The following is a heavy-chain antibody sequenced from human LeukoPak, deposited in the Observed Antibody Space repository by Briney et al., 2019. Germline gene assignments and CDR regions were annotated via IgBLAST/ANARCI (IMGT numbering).Heavy chain of an antibody. V-gene: IGHV1-46*01. CDR1: GYTFTSYY. J-gene: IGHJ6*02. Sequence: APVKVSCKASGYTFTSYYMHWVRQAPGQGLEWMGIINPSGGSTSYAQKFQGRVTMTRDTSTSTVYMELSSLRSEDTAVYYCAREVFWSGYPRYYYYYGMDVWGQGTTVTVSS. D-gene: IGHD3-3*01. CDR3: AREVFWSGYPRYYYYYGMDV. CDR2: INPSGGST.